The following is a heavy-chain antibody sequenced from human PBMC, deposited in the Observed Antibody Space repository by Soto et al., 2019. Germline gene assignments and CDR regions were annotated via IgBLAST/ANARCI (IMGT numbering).Heavy chain of an antibody. CDR3: ARGEVIIAARPFDY. J-gene: IGHJ4*02. CDR2: MNPNSGNT. D-gene: IGHD6-6*01. V-gene: IGHV1-8*01. CDR1: GYTFTSYD. Sequence: ASVKVSCKASGYTFTSYDINWVRQATGQGLEWMGWMNPNSGNTGYAQKFQGRVTMTRNTSISTAYMELSSLRSEDTAVYYCARGEVIIAARPFDYWGQGTLVTVSS.